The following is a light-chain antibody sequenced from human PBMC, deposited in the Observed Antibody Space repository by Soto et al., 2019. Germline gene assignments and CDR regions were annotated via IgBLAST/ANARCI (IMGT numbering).Light chain of an antibody. J-gene: IGKJ5*01. CDR1: QDISKN. CDR3: QQYDNILPIT. Sequence: IQMTQSPSSLSASVGDRVTITCQASQDISKNLNWYQQKPGKAPKLLIYDASSLQTGVPSRFSGSGSVKHFTFTISSLQPEDVATYYCQQYDNILPITFGQGTRLEIK. CDR2: DAS. V-gene: IGKV1-33*01.